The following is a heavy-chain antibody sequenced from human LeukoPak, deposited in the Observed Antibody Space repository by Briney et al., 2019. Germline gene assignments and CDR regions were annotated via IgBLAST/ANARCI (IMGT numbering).Heavy chain of an antibody. J-gene: IGHJ4*02. D-gene: IGHD4-17*01. CDR1: GFTFSNVG. V-gene: IGHV3-30*02. CDR3: AKGGRTVLDY. CDR2: IEYDGHNK. Sequence: GGSLRLSCEAYGFTFSNVGLHWVRQAPGKGLEWVTFIEYDGHNKYYADSVKGRFTVSKDNSKNTLYLYMNSLRVEDTAVYFCAKGGRTVLDYWGQGTLVTVSS.